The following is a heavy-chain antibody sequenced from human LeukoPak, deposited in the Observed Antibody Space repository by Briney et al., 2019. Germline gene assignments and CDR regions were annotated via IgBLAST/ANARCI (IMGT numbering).Heavy chain of an antibody. CDR1: GFRFGGYA. V-gene: IGHV3-49*04. D-gene: IGHD3-10*02. CDR2: IRSKALYGTS. CDR3: VRESVRDYYFDY. J-gene: IGHJ4*02. Sequence: GGSLRLSCTGSGFRFGGYALSWVRQAPGEGLEWVGFIRSKALYGTSEYAASVEGRFTISRDDSNSIAYLQMNSLKTADTAVYFCVRESVRDYYFDYWGRGTLVTVSS.